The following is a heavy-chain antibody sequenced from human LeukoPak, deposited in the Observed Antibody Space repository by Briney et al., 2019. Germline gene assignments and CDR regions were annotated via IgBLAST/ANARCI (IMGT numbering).Heavy chain of an antibody. V-gene: IGHV3-23*01. Sequence: PGGSLRLSCAASGFTFSSYAMSWVRQAPGKGLEWISAISGSGGSTYYADSVKGRFTISRDNSKNTLYLQMNSLRAEDTAVYYCAKDRSPQDWEQQLVPPPVYWGQGTLVTVSS. CDR3: AKDRSPQDWEQQLVPPPVY. D-gene: IGHD6-13*01. CDR1: GFTFSSYA. CDR2: ISGSGGST. J-gene: IGHJ4*02.